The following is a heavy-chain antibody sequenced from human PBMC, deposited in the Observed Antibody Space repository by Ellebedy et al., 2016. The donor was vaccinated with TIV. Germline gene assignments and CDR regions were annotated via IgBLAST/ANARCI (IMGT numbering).Heavy chain of an antibody. Sequence: GESLKISCAAPGFTFSSYWMSWVRQAPGKGLEWVANINQDGSEKYYVESVKGRFTISRDNAKNSLYLQMNGLGADDTAVYYCVTDGSYGDYRSPTHAFEFWGQGTMVTVSS. J-gene: IGHJ3*01. D-gene: IGHD4-17*01. V-gene: IGHV3-7*01. CDR2: INQDGSEK. CDR1: GFTFSSYW. CDR3: VTDGSYGDYRSPTHAFEF.